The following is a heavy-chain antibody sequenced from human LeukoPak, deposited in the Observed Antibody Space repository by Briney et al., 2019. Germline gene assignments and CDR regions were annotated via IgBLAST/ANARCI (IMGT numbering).Heavy chain of an antibody. V-gene: IGHV1-2*02. D-gene: IGHD5-18*01. CDR2: INPNTGDT. Sequence: ASVKVSCKASGYTFTGYCIHWVRQAPGQGLEWMGWINPNTGDTNHAQKFQGRVTMTRDTSITTAYMELSRLRSDDTAMYYCARVVGQGTAMPSRDYFDYWGQGTLVIVSS. J-gene: IGHJ4*02. CDR3: ARVVGQGTAMPSRDYFDY. CDR1: GYTFTGYC.